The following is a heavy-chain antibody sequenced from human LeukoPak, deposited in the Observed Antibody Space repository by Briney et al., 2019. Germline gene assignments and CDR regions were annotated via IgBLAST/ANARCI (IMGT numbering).Heavy chain of an antibody. CDR3: AREKRGYSYGYLDY. CDR1: GYTFTSYG. CDR2: ISAYNGNT. J-gene: IGHJ4*02. Sequence: ASVKVSCKASGYTFTSYGISWVRQAPGQGREWMGWISAYNGNTNYAQKLQGRVTMTTDTSTSTAYMELRSLRSDDTAVYYCAREKRGYSYGYLDYWGQGTLVTVSS. V-gene: IGHV1-18*04. D-gene: IGHD5-18*01.